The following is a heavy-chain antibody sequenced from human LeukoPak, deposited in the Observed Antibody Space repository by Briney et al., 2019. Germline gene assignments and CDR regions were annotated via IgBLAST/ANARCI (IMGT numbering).Heavy chain of an antibody. CDR3: RTGHYDGSA. V-gene: IGHV3-7*01. D-gene: IGHD4-23*01. J-gene: IGHJ5*02. CDR1: GFTFTDYW. CDR2: VKKDGSEK. Sequence: PGGSLRLSCAASGFTFTDYWMNWVRQAPGKGLEWVANVKKDGSEKCYVDSVKGRFTISRDNAKNSLYLQMNSLRAEDTAVYYCRTGHYDGSAWGQGTLVTVSS.